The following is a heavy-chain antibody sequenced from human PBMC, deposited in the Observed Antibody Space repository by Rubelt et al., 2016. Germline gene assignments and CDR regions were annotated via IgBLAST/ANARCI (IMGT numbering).Heavy chain of an antibody. J-gene: IGHJ4*02. D-gene: IGHD5-12*01. CDR2: IYYSGST. CDR1: GGSISSYY. V-gene: IGHV4-59*08. CDR3: ARHLSGVDY. Sequence: QLQLQESGPGLVKPSETLSLTCTVSGGSISSYYWSWIRQPPGKGLEWIGYIYYSGSTNYNPSLKSLATISVDTSKNQFSLKLSPGTAADTAVYYCARHLSGVDYWGQGTLVTVSS.